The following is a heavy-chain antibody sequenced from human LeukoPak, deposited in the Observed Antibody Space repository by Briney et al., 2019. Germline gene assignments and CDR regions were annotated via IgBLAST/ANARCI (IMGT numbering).Heavy chain of an antibody. CDR1: GYTLTELS. D-gene: IGHD6-19*01. Sequence: ASVKVSCKVSGYTLTELSMHWVRQAPGQGLEWIGIINPSIGSTTYAQKFQGRVTMTRDTSTSTVYMDLSSLSSEDTAVYYCASPASEPASSGWYYFDHWGQGTLVTVSS. CDR2: INPSIGST. J-gene: IGHJ4*02. V-gene: IGHV1-46*01. CDR3: ASPASEPASSGWYYFDH.